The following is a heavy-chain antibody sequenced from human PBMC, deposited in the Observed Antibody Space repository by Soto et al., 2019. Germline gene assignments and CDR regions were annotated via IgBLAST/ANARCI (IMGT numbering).Heavy chain of an antibody. CDR3: ARPYDYGDGMDV. Sequence: GASVKVSCKASGYTFSSYALSWVRQAPGQGLEWMGGLIPIFGAANYAQKFQGRVTITADESTSTAYMELSSLRSEDTAVYYCARPYDYGDGMDVWGQGTTVTVSS. V-gene: IGHV1-69*13. CDR2: LIPIFGAA. CDR1: GYTFSSYA. J-gene: IGHJ6*02. D-gene: IGHD4-17*01.